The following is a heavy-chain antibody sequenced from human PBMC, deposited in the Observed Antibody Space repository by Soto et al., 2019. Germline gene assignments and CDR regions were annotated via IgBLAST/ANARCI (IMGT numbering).Heavy chain of an antibody. Sequence: QITLKESGPTLVKPTQTLTLTCTFSGFSLTTHEVGVGWIRQPPGKALEWIGFISWNDERRYSPSLKSRLSITKDTSKNQVVLTMTNVDPADTGTYFCAHRPLKYSTAWLAFDFWGQGTMVAVSS. CDR3: AHRPLKYSTAWLAFDF. CDR1: GFSLTTHEVG. D-gene: IGHD5-18*01. V-gene: IGHV2-5*01. CDR2: ISWNDER. J-gene: IGHJ3*01.